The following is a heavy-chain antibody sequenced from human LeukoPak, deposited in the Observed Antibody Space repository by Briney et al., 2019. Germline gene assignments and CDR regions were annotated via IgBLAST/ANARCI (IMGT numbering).Heavy chain of an antibody. D-gene: IGHD6-13*01. CDR1: GGSFSGYY. CDR2: INHSGST. V-gene: IGHV4-34*01. J-gene: IGHJ4*02. CDR3: AISAAGYFDY. Sequence: NPSETLSLTCAVYGGSFSGYYWSWIRQPPGKGLEWIGEINHSGSTNYNPSLKSRVTMSVDTSKNQFSLKLSSVTAADTAVYYCAISAAGYFDYWGQGTLVTVSS.